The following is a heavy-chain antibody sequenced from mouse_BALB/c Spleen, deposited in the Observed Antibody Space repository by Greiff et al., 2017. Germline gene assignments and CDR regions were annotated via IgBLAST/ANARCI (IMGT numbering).Heavy chain of an antibody. Sequence: EVKLMESGGGLVKPGGSLKLSCAASGFTFSSYAMSWVRQTPEKRLEWVASISSGGSTYYPDSVKGRFTISRDNARNILYLQMSSLRSEDTAMYYCARGRGYVPYYFDYWGQGTTLTVSS. D-gene: IGHD2-14*01. V-gene: IGHV5-6-5*01. CDR2: ISSGGST. CDR3: ARGRGYVPYYFDY. CDR1: GFTFSSYA. J-gene: IGHJ2*01.